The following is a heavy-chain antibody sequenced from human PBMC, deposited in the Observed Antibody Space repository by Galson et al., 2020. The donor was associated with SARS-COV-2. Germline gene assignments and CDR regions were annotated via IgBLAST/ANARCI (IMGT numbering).Heavy chain of an antibody. CDR2: IYSGGST. J-gene: IGHJ5*02. CDR1: DFIVSSNY. Sequence: GGSLRLSCAASDFIVSSNYMSWVRQTPGKGLEWVSAIYSGGSTYYADSVKGRFTISRDNFKNTLYLQMNTLRAEDTAVYYCARGRYSSSWYGGRGWFDPWGQGTLVTVSS. V-gene: IGHV3-66*02. D-gene: IGHD6-13*01. CDR3: ARGRYSSSWYGGRGWFDP.